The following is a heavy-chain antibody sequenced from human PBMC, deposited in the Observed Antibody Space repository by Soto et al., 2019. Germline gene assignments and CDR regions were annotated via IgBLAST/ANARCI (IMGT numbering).Heavy chain of an antibody. V-gene: IGHV1-24*01. CDR2: FDPEDGET. D-gene: IGHD2-15*01. Sequence: ASVKVSCKVSGYTLTELSMHWVRQAPGKGLEWMGGFDPEDGETIYAQKFQGRVTMTEDTSTDTAYMELSSLRSEDTAVYYCATVTKGYCSVGSCSNNYYYYYYMDVWGKGTTVTVSS. CDR1: GYTLTELS. CDR3: ATVTKGYCSVGSCSNNYYYYYYMDV. J-gene: IGHJ6*03.